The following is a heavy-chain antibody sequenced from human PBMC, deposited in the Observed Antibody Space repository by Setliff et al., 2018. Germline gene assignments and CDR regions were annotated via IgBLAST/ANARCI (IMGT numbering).Heavy chain of an antibody. Sequence: WIRQAPGKGLEWVAVIWDDGVKKYHADSVKGRFTISRDNSKNTLYLQMNSLRPEDTAVDYCARTCSGSGCYAGLESWGQGTPVTVSS. CDR2: IWDDGVKK. J-gene: IGHJ4*02. V-gene: IGHV3-33*01. D-gene: IGHD2-15*01. CDR3: ARTCSGSGCYAGLES.